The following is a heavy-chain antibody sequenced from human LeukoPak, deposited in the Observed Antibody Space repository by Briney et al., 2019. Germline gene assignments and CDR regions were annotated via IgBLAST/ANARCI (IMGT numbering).Heavy chain of an antibody. Sequence: SETLSLTCTVSGDSISSYYWSWIRQPPGRGLEWIGYIYTSGGTNYIPSLKGRVTISIDTSKNQFSLKLSSVTAADSAVYYCARLTRLSTSPDRYYLDYWGQGTLVTVSS. CDR1: GDSISSYY. CDR3: ARLTRLSTSPDRYYLDY. CDR2: IYTSGGT. D-gene: IGHD6-6*01. V-gene: IGHV4-4*09. J-gene: IGHJ4*02.